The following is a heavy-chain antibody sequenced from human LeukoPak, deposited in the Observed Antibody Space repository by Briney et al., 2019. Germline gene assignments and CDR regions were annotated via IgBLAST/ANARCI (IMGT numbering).Heavy chain of an antibody. V-gene: IGHV3-7*01. Sequence: GGSLRLSCAASGFTFRSYWMSWVRQAPGKGLEWVANIKHDGSETYYVDSVKGRFTISRDNAKNSVYPQMNSLRAEDTAVYYCARDPPWTDGAPQKAYDIWGQGTMVTVSS. CDR1: GFTFRSYW. D-gene: IGHD1-26*01. CDR2: IKHDGSET. J-gene: IGHJ3*02. CDR3: ARDPPWTDGAPQKAYDI.